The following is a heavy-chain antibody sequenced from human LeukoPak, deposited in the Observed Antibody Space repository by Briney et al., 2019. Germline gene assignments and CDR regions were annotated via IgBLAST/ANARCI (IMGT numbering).Heavy chain of an antibody. V-gene: IGHV3-74*01. CDR3: VRDAPNSRFDP. Sequence: PGGSLRLTCATSGFTFSAYWMHWVRQVPGKGLVWLSHINNDGSKTTYADSVKGRFTISRDNAKNTLNLQMNSLRVEDSAVYFCVRDAPNSRFDPWGQGTLVTVSS. CDR2: INNDGSKT. D-gene: IGHD2/OR15-2a*01. J-gene: IGHJ5*02. CDR1: GFTFSAYW.